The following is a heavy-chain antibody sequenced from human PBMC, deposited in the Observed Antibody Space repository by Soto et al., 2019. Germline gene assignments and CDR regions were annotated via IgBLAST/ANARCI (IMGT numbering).Heavy chain of an antibody. J-gene: IGHJ6*02. D-gene: IGHD2-2*01. Sequence: QVQLVQSGAEVKKPGASVKVSCKASGYTFTSYAMHWVRQAPGQRLEWMGWINAGNGNTKYSQKFQGRVTITRDTSASTAYMDLSSLRSEDTAVYYCARVLVDASTIRPLPLYYYGMDVWRQGTTVTVSS. CDR2: INAGNGNT. CDR3: ARVLVDASTIRPLPLYYYGMDV. V-gene: IGHV1-3*01. CDR1: GYTFTSYA.